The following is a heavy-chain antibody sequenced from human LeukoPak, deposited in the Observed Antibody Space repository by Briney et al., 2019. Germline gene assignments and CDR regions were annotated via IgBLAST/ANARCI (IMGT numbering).Heavy chain of an antibody. CDR1: GFSSSDYW. D-gene: IGHD3-16*01. CDR2: MNSDGTTT. Sequence: SGGSLRLSCAASGFSSSDYWMHWVRHAPGKGLVWVSRMNSDGTTTNYADSVKGRFTISRDNAKNTLYLQMNSLRAEDTAVYFCARGGGLDVWGQGATVTVSS. V-gene: IGHV3-74*01. J-gene: IGHJ6*02. CDR3: ARGGGLDV.